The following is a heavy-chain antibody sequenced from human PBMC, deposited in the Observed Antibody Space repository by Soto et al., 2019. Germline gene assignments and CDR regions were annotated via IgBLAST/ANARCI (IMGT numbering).Heavy chain of an antibody. CDR1: GGSISSYY. Sequence: QVQLQESGPGLVKPSETLSLTCTVSGGSISSYYWSWIRQPPGKGLEWIGYIYYSGSTNYNPSLSSGVTVSVDTSKNQYSLKLSSVTAAETAVYYCARGRNLGGRVDYYYGMDVWGQGTTVTVSS. J-gene: IGHJ6*02. CDR2: IYYSGST. V-gene: IGHV4-59*01. CDR3: ARGRNLGGRVDYYYGMDV. D-gene: IGHD2-15*01.